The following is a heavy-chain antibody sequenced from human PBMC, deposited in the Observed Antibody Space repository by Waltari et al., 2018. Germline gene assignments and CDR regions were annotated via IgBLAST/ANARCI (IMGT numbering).Heavy chain of an antibody. Sequence: EVQLVESGGGLVQPGGSLRLSCAAPGFTFSSYWMHWVRQAPGKGLVWVSRIKTDGSSTTYADSVKGRFTISRDNGKNTLYLQMNSLRVEDTAVFFCAGGMEPFNFDIWGQGTMVTVSS. CDR3: AGGMEPFNFDI. V-gene: IGHV3-74*01. J-gene: IGHJ3*02. CDR2: IKTDGSST. CDR1: GFTFSSYW. D-gene: IGHD1-1*01.